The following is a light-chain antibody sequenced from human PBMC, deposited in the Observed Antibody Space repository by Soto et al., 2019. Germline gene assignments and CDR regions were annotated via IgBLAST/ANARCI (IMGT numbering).Light chain of an antibody. CDR3: RSFTSTSSSV. Sequence: QSVLTQAACRSGSPGQSITISCTGTSGDIGTYNYVSWFQQHPGKAPKLMISEVNNRPSGVSNRFSGSKSGNTAYLTISGLQVEDEAEYYCRSFTSTSSSVFGTGPKVNVL. CDR2: EVN. CDR1: SGDIGTYNY. V-gene: IGLV2-14*01. J-gene: IGLJ1*01.